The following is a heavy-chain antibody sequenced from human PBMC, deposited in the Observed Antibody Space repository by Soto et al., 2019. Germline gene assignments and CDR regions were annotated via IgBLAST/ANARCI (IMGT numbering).Heavy chain of an antibody. V-gene: IGHV3-33*01. J-gene: IGHJ4*02. CDR2: IWYDGSNE. D-gene: IGHD6-19*01. CDR3: ARDRRGSGWYDYFDY. CDR1: GFTFSSYG. Sequence: QVQLVESGGGVVQPGRSLRLSCAASGFTFSSYGMHWVRQAPGKGLEWVAVIWYDGSNENYADSVKGRFTISRDKSKNTLYLQMNSLRAEDTALYYCARDRRGSGWYDYFDYWGQGTLVTVSS.